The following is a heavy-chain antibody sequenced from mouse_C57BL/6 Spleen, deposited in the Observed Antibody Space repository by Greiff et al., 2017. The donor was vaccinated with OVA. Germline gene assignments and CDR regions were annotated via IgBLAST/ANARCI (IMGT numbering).Heavy chain of an antibody. D-gene: IGHD2-3*01. CDR1: GYAFSSYW. CDR2: IYPGDGDT. CDR3: ASRADDGYYGWYFDV. J-gene: IGHJ1*03. Sequence: QVQLQQSGAELVKPGASVKISCKASGYAFSSYWMNWVKQRPGKGLEWIGQIYPGDGDTNYNGKFKGKATLTADKSSSTAYMQLSSLTSEDSAVYIFASRADDGYYGWYFDVWGTGTTVTVSS. V-gene: IGHV1-80*01.